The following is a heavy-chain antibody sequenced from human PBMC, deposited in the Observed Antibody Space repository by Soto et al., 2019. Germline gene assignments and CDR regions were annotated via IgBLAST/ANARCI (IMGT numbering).Heavy chain of an antibody. CDR3: AKDRLLRTYYFDF. V-gene: IGHV3-30*18. D-gene: IGHD2-15*01. CDR2: VSYLGSEK. CDR1: GFTFKNHG. J-gene: IGHJ4*02. Sequence: QVQLVESGGGVVQPGNSLRLSCAASGFTFKNHGIHWVRQSPGKGLEWVALVSYLGSEKYYSDSVKGRFSVSRDNSMNIVYLQMNSLRPEDTALYYCAKDRLLRTYYFDFWGQGTRVAVSS.